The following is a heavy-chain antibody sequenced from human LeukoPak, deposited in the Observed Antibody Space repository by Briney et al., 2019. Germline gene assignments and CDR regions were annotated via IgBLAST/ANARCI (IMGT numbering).Heavy chain of an antibody. Sequence: PGGSLRLSCAASGFTFSTFAMIWVRQPPGKGLEWVSSIFPSGGEIHYADSVKGRFTISRDNAKNSLYLQMNSLRAEDTAVYYCARHSLVVRVITRYYFDYWGQGTLVTVSS. CDR1: GFTFSTFA. CDR2: IFPSGGEI. J-gene: IGHJ4*02. D-gene: IGHD3-22*01. CDR3: ARHSLVVRVITRYYFDY. V-gene: IGHV3-21*01.